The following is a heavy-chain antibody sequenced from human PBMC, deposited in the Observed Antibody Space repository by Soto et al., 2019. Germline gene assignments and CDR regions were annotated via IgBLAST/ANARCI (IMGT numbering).Heavy chain of an antibody. CDR1: GGSISSSNYY. D-gene: IGHD1-1*01. CDR2: MYYSGDT. Sequence: SDTLSLTCTVSGGSISSSNYYWGWIRQPPGKGLEWMGTMYYSGDTYYNPSLKRRVTISVDTSKDQFSLKLTAVTAADTAVYYCARHLSTTIAPLPFDYWGQGTLVTASS. J-gene: IGHJ4*02. CDR3: ARHLSTTIAPLPFDY. V-gene: IGHV4-39*01.